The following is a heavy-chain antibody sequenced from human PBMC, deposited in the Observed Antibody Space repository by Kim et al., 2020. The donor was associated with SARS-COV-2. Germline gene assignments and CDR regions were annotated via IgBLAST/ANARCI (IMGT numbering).Heavy chain of an antibody. V-gene: IGHV4-39*01. CDR2: IYYSGST. CDR1: DGSISSSSYH. CDR3: AKTLQKGSGWFRAASHFDY. J-gene: IGHJ4*02. Sequence: SETLSLTCTVSDGSISSSSYHWGWIRQSPGKGLEWIGNIYYSGSTYYNPSLKSRVTISVDTSKNQFSLNLSSVTAADTAVYYCAKTLQKGSGWFRAASHFDYWGQGTLVTVSS. D-gene: IGHD6-19*01.